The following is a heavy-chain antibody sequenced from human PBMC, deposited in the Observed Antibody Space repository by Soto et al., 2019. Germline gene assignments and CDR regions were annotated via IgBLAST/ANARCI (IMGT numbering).Heavy chain of an antibody. V-gene: IGHV1-69*12. J-gene: IGHJ5*02. Sequence: QVQLVQSGAEVKKPGSSVKVSCKASGGTFSSYAISWVRQAPGQGLEWMGGIIPIFGTANNAQKFQGRVTMTAHESTSTAYRELSSLRSEDTAVYYCARMTTVTTDNWFDPWGQGTLVTVSS. CDR3: ARMTTVTTDNWFDP. D-gene: IGHD4-17*01. CDR1: GGTFSSYA. CDR2: IIPIFGTA.